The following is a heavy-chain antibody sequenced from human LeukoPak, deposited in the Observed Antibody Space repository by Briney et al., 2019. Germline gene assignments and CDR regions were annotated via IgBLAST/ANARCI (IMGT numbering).Heavy chain of an antibody. CDR3: AKDPPAFDI. CDR2: IANDGGKT. CDR1: GFIFHNFA. J-gene: IGHJ3*02. Sequence: GGSLRLSCAASGFIFHNFAIHWVRQAPGKGLDWVAVIANDGGKTHYADSVKGRFTISRDNSKNTLYLQMNSLRAEDTAVYYCAKDPPAFDIWGQGTMVTVSS. V-gene: IGHV3-30-3*01.